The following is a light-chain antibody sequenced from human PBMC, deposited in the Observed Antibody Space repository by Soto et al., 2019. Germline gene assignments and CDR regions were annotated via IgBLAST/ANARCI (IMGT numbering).Light chain of an antibody. V-gene: IGKV1-39*01. J-gene: IGKJ5*01. CDR1: QNINSY. Sequence: DTQMTQSPSSLSASVGDRVTITCRASQNINSYLNWYQQKPRKAPNLLIYAASTLQSGVPSRFSGSGSGTDFTLTISSLQPDDFATYYCQQSNSPPLTFGQGTRLEIK. CDR3: QQSNSPPLT. CDR2: AAS.